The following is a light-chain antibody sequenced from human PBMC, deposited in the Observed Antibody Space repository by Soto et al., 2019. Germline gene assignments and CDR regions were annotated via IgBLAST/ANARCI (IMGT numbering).Light chain of an antibody. CDR3: QQCSNWPLT. J-gene: IGKJ4*01. V-gene: IGKV3-15*01. Sequence: EIVMTQSPATLSVSPGEGDTLSCKASQNVYNNLAWYQQRPGQPPRLLIYDASTRATGISARFSGSGYGTEFTLTISSLQSEDFAVYFCQQCSNWPLTFGGGTKV. CDR1: QNVYNN. CDR2: DAS.